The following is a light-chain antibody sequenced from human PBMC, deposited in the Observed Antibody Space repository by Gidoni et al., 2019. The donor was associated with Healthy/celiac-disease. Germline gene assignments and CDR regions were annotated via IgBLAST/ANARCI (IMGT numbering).Light chain of an antibody. J-gene: IGLJ3*02. CDR1: SSNIGSNS. CDR2: GNN. CDR3: AAWDDSLSGWV. V-gene: IGLV1-47*01. Sequence: QSVLTQPPSASVPPGQSVTISCSGSSSNIGSNSVYWYQQLPGTAPKLLIYGNNQRPSGVPDRFSGSKSGTSASLAISGLRSEDEADYYCAAWDDSLSGWVFGGGTKLTVL.